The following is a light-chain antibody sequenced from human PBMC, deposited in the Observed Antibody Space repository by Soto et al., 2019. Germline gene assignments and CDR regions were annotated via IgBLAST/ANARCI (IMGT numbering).Light chain of an antibody. V-gene: IGKV1-12*02. CDR3: QQANSFS. CDR2: AAS. CDR1: QGISSW. J-gene: IGKJ3*01. Sequence: DIQMTQSPSSVSASVGDRVTITCRASQGISSWLAWYPQKPGKAPKLMIYAASSLQSGGPSRFSGSGSGTDFTLTISSMQPEDFATYYCQQANSFSFGPGTKVDI.